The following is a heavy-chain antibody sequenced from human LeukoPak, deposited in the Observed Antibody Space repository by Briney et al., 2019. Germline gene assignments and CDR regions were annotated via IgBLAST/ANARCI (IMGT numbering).Heavy chain of an antibody. CDR3: ARYRWSGSYYHFDY. CDR2: IYPNSGGT. CDR1: GYTFTGYY. Sequence: ASVKVSCKASGYTFTGYYMHWVRQAPGQGLEWMGWIYPNSGGTNYAQKFQGRVTMTRDTSISTAYMELSRLRSDDTAVYYCARYRWSGSYYHFDYWGQGTLVTVSS. J-gene: IGHJ4*02. V-gene: IGHV1-2*02. D-gene: IGHD1-26*01.